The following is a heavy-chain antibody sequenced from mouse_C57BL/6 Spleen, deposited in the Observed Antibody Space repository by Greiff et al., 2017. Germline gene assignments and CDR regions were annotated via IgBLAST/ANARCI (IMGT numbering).Heavy chain of an antibody. CDR2: IRNKANGYTT. J-gene: IGHJ2*01. CDR3: ARWRGNGGTFDY. V-gene: IGHV7-3*01. Sequence: EVQGVESGGGLVQPGGSLSLSCAASGFTFTDYYMSWVRQPPGKALEWLGFIRNKANGYTTEYNASVKGRFTISRDNSQSILYLQMNALRAEDSATYYCARWRGNGGTFDYWGQGTTLTVSS. D-gene: IGHD2-1*01. CDR1: GFTFTDYY.